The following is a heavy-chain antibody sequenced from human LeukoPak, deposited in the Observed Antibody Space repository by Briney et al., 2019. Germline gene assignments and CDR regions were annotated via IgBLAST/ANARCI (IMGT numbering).Heavy chain of an antibody. V-gene: IGHV3-7*05. D-gene: IGHD2-2*01. J-gene: IGHJ6*02. CDR1: GFXFSSYW. CDR3: ARDLSSTSSYAMDV. Sequence: PGGSLRLSCAVSGFXFSSYWMNWVRQAPGKGLEWVANIKHDGGAMYYVESVKGRFTVSRDNAKNSLYLQMNSLRAEDTAVYYCARDLSSTSSYAMDVWGQGTTVTVSS. CDR2: IKHDGGAM.